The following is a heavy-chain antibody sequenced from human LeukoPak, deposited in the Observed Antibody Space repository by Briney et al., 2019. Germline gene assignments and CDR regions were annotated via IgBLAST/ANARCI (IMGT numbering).Heavy chain of an antibody. D-gene: IGHD3-10*01. CDR2: INHSGST. V-gene: IGHV4-34*01. CDR1: GWSFSGYY. CDR3: ARSPPILLRYWFDP. J-gene: IGHJ5*02. Sequence: PSETLSLTCAVYGWSFSGYYWSWIRQPPGKGLEWIGEINHSGSTNYNPSLKSRVTISVDTSKNQFSLKLSSVTAADTAVYYCARSPPILLRYWFDPWGQGTLVTVYS.